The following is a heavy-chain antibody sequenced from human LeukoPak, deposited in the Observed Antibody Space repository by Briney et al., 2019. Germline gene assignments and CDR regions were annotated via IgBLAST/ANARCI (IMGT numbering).Heavy chain of an antibody. CDR1: GYTFTSYY. CDR2: INHSGWRT. CDR3: ARAQAQAYGSGSYYIPVISGSDY. V-gene: IGHV1-46*01. J-gene: IGHJ4*02. Sequence: GASVKVSCKASGYTFTSYYMHWVRQAPGQGLEWVGIINHSGWRTSYAQKFQGRVTMTRDTSTSTVYMELSSLRSEDTAVYDCARAQAQAYGSGSYYIPVISGSDYWGQGTLVTVSS. D-gene: IGHD3-10*01.